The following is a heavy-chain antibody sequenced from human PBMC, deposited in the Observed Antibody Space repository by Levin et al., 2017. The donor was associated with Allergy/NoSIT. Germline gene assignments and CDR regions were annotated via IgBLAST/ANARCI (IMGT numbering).Heavy chain of an antibody. J-gene: IGHJ3*02. D-gene: IGHD3-9*01. V-gene: IGHV4-34*01. CDR2: FTHSGGT. CDR1: GGSFSTYY. CDR3: ARVLITYLTGYNAFDI. Sequence: SETLSLTCAVYGGSFSTYYWSWIRQPPGKGLAWIGEFTHSGGTSYNPSLKSRVTISVDTSKNQFSLRLSSVTAADTAMYYCARVLITYLTGYNAFDIWGPGTMVTVSS.